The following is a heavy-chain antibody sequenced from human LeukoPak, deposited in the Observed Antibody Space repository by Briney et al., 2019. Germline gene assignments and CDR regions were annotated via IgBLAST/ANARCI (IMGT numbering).Heavy chain of an antibody. CDR1: RFTFSDYY. J-gene: IGHJ6*03. D-gene: IGHD2-15*01. CDR2: ISSSGSTI. Sequence: PGGSLRLSCAASRFTFSDYYMSWIRQAPGKGLEWVSYISSSGSTIYYADAVKGRFTISRDNAKNSLYLQMNSLRAEDTAVHYCATGRVEADYYYYYYMDVWGKGTTVTVSS. V-gene: IGHV3-11*04. CDR3: ATGRVEADYYYYYYMDV.